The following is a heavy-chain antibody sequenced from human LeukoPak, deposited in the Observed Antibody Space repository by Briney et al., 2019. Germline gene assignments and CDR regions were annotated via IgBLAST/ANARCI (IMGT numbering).Heavy chain of an antibody. CDR1: GFTFSSYA. J-gene: IGHJ4*02. Sequence: GGSLRLSCAASGFTFSSYAMSWVRQAPGEGLEWVSAISGSGGSTYYADSVKGRFTISRDNSKNTLYLQMNSLRAEDTAVYYCAKVEGLTVTTDWGQGTLVTVSS. CDR3: AKVEGLTVTTD. CDR2: ISGSGGST. V-gene: IGHV3-23*01. D-gene: IGHD4-11*01.